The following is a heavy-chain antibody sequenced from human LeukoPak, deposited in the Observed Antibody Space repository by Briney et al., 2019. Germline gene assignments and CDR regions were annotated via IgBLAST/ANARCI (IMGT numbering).Heavy chain of an antibody. V-gene: IGHV3-74*01. CDR1: GFTFSSYA. J-gene: IGHJ5*02. CDR3: ARDLGQYYDTSDNWFDP. D-gene: IGHD3-22*01. CDR2: INSDGINT. Sequence: GGSLRLSCVASGFTFSSYAMSWVRQAPGKGLVWVSRINSDGINTSYADSVKGRFTISRDNAKNTLNLQMNSLRAEDTAVYYCARDLGQYYDTSDNWFDPWGQGTLVTVSS.